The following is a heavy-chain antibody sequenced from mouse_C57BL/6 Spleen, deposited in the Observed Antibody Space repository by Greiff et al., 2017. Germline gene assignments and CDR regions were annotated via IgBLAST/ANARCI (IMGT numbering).Heavy chain of an antibody. J-gene: IGHJ1*03. CDR1: GFTFSSYA. D-gene: IGHD1-1*01. CDR2: ISDGGSYT. V-gene: IGHV5-4*01. Sequence: DVMLVESGGGLVKPGGSLKLSCAASGFTFSSYAMPWVRQTPEKRLEWVATISDGGSYTYYPDNVKGRFTISRDNATNNLYLQMSHLKSEDTAMYYCARDPHYSGSRGYFDVWGTGTTVTVSS. CDR3: ARDPHYSGSRGYFDV.